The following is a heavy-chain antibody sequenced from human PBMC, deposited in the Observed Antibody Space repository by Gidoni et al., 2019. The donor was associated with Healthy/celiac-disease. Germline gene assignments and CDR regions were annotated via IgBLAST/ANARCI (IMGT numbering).Heavy chain of an antibody. J-gene: IGHJ4*02. D-gene: IGHD6-19*01. CDR3: AKQKASGWYYFDY. Sequence: EVQLLESGGGLVQPGGSLRRSCEASGFTFSSYAMRWVRQATGKGLEWVSAISGSGGSTYYADSVKVRFTISRDNAKNTLYLQMNSLRAEDTAVYYCAKQKASGWYYFDYWGQGTLVTVSS. CDR1: GFTFSSYA. CDR2: ISGSGGST. V-gene: IGHV3-23*01.